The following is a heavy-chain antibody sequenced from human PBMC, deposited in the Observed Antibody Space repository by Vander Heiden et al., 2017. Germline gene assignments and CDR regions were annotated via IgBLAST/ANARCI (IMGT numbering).Heavy chain of an antibody. D-gene: IGHD6-19*01. V-gene: IGHV4-59*01. J-gene: IGHJ4*01. CDR2: VHYTGST. CDR1: DGSISHYY. Sequence: QVQLQESGPGLAKPSETLSLTCPVSDGSISHYYWGWIRQSPGKGLEWIGYVHYTGSTNYNPSLKRRVAMSVDPSENHLSLKLSSVTAADTAVYFCAVSLNGWSKFDYWGQGTLVTVSS. CDR3: AVSLNGWSKFDY.